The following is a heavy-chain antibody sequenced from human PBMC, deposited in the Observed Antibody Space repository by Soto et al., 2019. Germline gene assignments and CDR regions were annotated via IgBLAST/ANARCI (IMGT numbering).Heavy chain of an antibody. V-gene: IGHV3-53*01. J-gene: IGHJ3*01. CDR2: LYIADGT. Sequence: DVQVVESGGGLIQPGGSLRLSCAVSGFAVNGKKYVTWVRQAPGKGLEWLSALYIADGTYYADSVKGRFTVSIDSSKNTVYLQMNNLSPDDTAVYYCSTWLLREHAFDVWGLGAMVTVSS. CDR3: STWLLREHAFDV. CDR1: GFAVNGKKY. D-gene: IGHD1-26*01.